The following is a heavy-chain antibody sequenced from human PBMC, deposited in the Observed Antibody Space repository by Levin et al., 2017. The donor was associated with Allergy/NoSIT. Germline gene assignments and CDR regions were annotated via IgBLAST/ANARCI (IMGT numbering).Heavy chain of an antibody. CDR1: GFTFSSYS. CDR3: ARVSPQFQALWNYFDY. Sequence: ETLSLTCAASGFTFSSYSMNWVRQAPGKGLEWVSYISSSSSTIYYADSVKGRFTISRDNAKNSLYLQMNSLRAEDTAVYYCARVSPQFQALWNYFDYWGQGTLVTVSS. D-gene: IGHD3-10*01. CDR2: ISSSSSTI. J-gene: IGHJ4*02. V-gene: IGHV3-48*01.